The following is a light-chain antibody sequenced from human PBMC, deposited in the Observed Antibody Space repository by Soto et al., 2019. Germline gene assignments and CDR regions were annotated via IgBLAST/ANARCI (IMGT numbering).Light chain of an antibody. Sequence: QSALTQPASVSGSPGQSIAISCTGTSSDVGGYNYVSWFQQHPGKAPNLLIYDVTNRPSGVSDRFSGSKSGNTASLTISGLQAEDEADYYCNSFTTSSTWLFGGGTKLTVL. V-gene: IGLV2-14*03. CDR3: NSFTTSSTWL. J-gene: IGLJ3*02. CDR2: DVT. CDR1: SSDVGGYNY.